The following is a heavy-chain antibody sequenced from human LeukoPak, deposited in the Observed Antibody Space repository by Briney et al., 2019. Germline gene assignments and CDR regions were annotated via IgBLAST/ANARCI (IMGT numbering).Heavy chain of an antibody. CDR3: ARCKAVAGTINAFDI. Sequence: GESLKISCKGSRSSFTNYWIGWVRQMPGKGLEWMGIIYASDPDIRYSPSFQGQVTISTDKSITTAYLQWSSLKASDTAMYYCARCKAVAGTINAFDIWGQGTMVTVSS. J-gene: IGHJ3*02. CDR2: IYASDPDI. CDR1: RSSFTNYW. V-gene: IGHV5-51*01. D-gene: IGHD6-19*01.